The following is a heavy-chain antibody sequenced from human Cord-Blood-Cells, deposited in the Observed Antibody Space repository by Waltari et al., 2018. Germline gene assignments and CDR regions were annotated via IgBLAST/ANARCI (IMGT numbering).Heavy chain of an antibody. CDR3: ARSMDFWSGYYYDY. Sequence: QVQLQESGPGLVKPSETLSLTCTVSGGSISSYYWSWIRQPPGKGLEWIGYIYYSGSTNYNPSLKSRVTISVDTSKNQFSLKLSSVTAADTAVYYCARSMDFWSGYYYDYWGQGTLVTVSS. D-gene: IGHD3-3*01. CDR1: GGSISSYY. J-gene: IGHJ4*02. CDR2: IYYSGST. V-gene: IGHV4-59*01.